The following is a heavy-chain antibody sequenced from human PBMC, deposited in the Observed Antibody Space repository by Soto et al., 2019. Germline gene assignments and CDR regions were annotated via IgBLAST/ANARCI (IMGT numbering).Heavy chain of an antibody. D-gene: IGHD3-9*01. V-gene: IGHV1-58*02. CDR2: IVVGSGNT. CDR1: GFTFTSSA. CDR3: AATSNVLRYFDWFSAFDI. J-gene: IGHJ3*02. Sequence: SVKVSCKASGFTFTSSAMQWVRQARGQRLEWIGWIVVGSGNTNYAQKFQERVTITRDMSTSTAYMELSSLRSEDTAVYYCAATSNVLRYFDWFSAFDIWGQGTMVTVSS.